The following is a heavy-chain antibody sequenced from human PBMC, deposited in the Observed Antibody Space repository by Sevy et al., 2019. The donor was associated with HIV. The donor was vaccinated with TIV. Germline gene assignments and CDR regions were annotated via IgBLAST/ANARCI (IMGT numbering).Heavy chain of an antibody. Sequence: GGSLRLSCAASGFIFTSSAMHWVRQAPGKGLEWVAVIFYDGSNRFYADSVEGRFPMSRDNSKNAVYLQMNSLRGDDTAVYYCARDNEIWGQGTMVTVSS. V-gene: IGHV3-33*01. CDR3: ARDNEI. D-gene: IGHD1-1*01. CDR1: GFIFTSSA. CDR2: IFYDGSNR. J-gene: IGHJ3*02.